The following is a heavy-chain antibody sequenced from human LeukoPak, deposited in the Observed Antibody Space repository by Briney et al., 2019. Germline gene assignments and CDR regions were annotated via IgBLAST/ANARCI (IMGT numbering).Heavy chain of an antibody. J-gene: IGHJ6*03. CDR1: GFSFRSHG. V-gene: IGHV3-23*01. Sequence: GGTLRLSCAASGFSFRSHGMNWVRQAPGKGLEWVSGISPRGDITYYKDSVRGRFTISRDNSNNTVYLQMNNLRPEDTAVFYCARGQGYESYYYMDVWGKGTTVSVSS. CDR2: ISPRGDIT. CDR3: ARGQGYESYYYMDV. D-gene: IGHD2-2*01.